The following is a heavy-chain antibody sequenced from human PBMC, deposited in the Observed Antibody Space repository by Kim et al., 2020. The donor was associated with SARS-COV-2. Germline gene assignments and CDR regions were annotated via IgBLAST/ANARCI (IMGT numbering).Heavy chain of an antibody. V-gene: IGHV1-8*01. CDR2: MNPNSGNT. D-gene: IGHD2-2*02. J-gene: IGHJ6*03. CDR3: ARGRVVPAAIWVHYYYYYMDG. CDR1: GYTFTSYD. Sequence: ASVKVSCKASGYTFTSYDINWVRQATGQGLEWMGWMNPNSGNTGYAQKFQGRVTMTRNTSISTAYMELSSLRSEDTAMYYCARGRVVPAAIWVHYYYYYMDGWGKGTTVTVSS.